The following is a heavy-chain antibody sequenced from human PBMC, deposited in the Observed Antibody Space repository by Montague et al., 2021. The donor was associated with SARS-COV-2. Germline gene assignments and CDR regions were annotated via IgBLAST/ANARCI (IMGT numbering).Heavy chain of an antibody. CDR1: GYLFSSYS. V-gene: IGHV1-18*01. CDR2: ISTYDYKT. CDR3: ARDWYCRGGRCHNTFDI. Sequence: SGKVSFKASGYLFSSYSISWVRQAPGQGLEWMGWISTYDYKTNYAQMVQGRVTVTTDTSTSTAYMELRSLRSDDTAVYYCARDWYCRGGRCHNTFDIWGQGTLVTVSS. J-gene: IGHJ3*02. D-gene: IGHD2-15*01.